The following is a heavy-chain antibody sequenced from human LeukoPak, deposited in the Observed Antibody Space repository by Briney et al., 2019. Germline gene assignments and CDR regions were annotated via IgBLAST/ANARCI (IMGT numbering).Heavy chain of an antibody. D-gene: IGHD4-17*01. Sequence: GGSLRLSCAASGLTFSSYAMSWVRQAPGKGLEWVSIISGSGGNTHYADFVKGRLTISRDNSKNTLYLQMNSLRAEDTAVYYCVKDRTVTIPYDRFDTGGQGTLATVSP. J-gene: IGHJ5*02. CDR2: ISGSGGNT. V-gene: IGHV3-23*01. CDR1: GLTFSSYA. CDR3: VKDRTVTIPYDRFDT.